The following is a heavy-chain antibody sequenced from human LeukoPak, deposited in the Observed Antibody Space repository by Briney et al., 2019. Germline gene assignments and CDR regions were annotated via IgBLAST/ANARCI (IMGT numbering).Heavy chain of an antibody. V-gene: IGHV3-23*01. CDR2: ISGSGGST. CDR1: GFTFSSYA. D-gene: IGHD4-17*01. CDR3: AKDIVGGYGDYTFDY. J-gene: IGHJ4*02. Sequence: GGSLRLSCAASGFTFSSYAMSWVRQAPGKGLEWVSAISGSGGSTYYADSVKGRFTTSRDNSKNTLYLQMNSLRAEDTAVYYCAKDIVGGYGDYTFDYWGQGTLVTVSS.